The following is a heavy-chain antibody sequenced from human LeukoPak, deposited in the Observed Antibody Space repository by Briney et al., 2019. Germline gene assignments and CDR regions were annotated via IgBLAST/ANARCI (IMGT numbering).Heavy chain of an antibody. CDR2: ISGSGGST. CDR1: GFTFSSYA. Sequence: GGSLRLSCAASGFTFSSYAMSWVRQAPGKGLEWVSAISGSGGSTYYADSVKGRFTISRDNSKNTLYLQMNSLRAEDTAVYYCAKDAGRGGYNIPSFPLDYWGQGTLVTVSS. V-gene: IGHV3-23*01. D-gene: IGHD5-24*01. CDR3: AKDAGRGGYNIPSFPLDY. J-gene: IGHJ4*02.